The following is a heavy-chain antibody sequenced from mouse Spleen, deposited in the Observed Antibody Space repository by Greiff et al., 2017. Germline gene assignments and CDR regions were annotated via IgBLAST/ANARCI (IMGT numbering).Heavy chain of an antibody. CDR2: IRNKANGYTT. J-gene: IGHJ2*01. CDR1: GFTFTDYY. D-gene: IGHD2-5*01. CDR3: ARSNYYFDY. Sequence: EGRVLESGGGLVQPGGSLSRSCAASGFTFTDYYMSWVRQPPGKALEWLGFIRNKANGYTTEYSASVKGRFTISRDNSQSILYLQMNALRAEDSATYYCARSNYYFDYWGQGTTLTVSS. V-gene: IGHV7-3*01.